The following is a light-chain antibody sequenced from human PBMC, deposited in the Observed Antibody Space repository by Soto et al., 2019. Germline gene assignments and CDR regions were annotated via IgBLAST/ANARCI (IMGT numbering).Light chain of an antibody. Sequence: EIVMTQSPATLSVSPGERATLSCRASQSVSSYLAWYQQKPGQAPRLLIYQTSIRAAGIPARFSASGSGTDFTLTISDVQPEDFALYYCHQRQSWPRTFGQGTKVDIK. CDR1: QSVSSY. CDR2: QTS. J-gene: IGKJ1*01. V-gene: IGKV3-11*01. CDR3: HQRQSWPRT.